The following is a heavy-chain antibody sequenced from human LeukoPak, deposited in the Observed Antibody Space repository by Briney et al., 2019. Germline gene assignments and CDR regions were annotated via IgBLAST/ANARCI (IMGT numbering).Heavy chain of an antibody. D-gene: IGHD4-23*01. CDR2: ISTSSYT. CDR3: AKAYYGGKN. Sequence: GGSLRLSCAASGFTFRDYYMSWIRQVPGKGLEWISYISTSSYTKYADSVKGRFTISRDNSKNTLYLQMSSLRADDTAVYYCAKAYYGGKNWGQGALVTVSS. J-gene: IGHJ4*02. V-gene: IGHV3-11*05. CDR1: GFTFRDYY.